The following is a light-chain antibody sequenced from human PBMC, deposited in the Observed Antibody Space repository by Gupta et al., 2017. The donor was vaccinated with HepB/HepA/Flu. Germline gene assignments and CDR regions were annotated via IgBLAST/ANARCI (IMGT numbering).Light chain of an antibody. CDR3: QQSDSTPCS. V-gene: IGKV1-39*01. CDR1: QSISSY. CDR2: AAS. Sequence: DIQMTQSPSSLSASVGDRVTITCRASQSISSYLNWYQQKPGKAPKLLIYAASSLQSGVPSRFSGSGSGTDFTRTISSLQPEDFATYYCQQSDSTPCSFGQGTKLEIK. J-gene: IGKJ2*04.